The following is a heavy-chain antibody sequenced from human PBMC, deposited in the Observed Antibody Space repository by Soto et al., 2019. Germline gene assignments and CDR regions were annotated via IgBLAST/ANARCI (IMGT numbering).Heavy chain of an antibody. Sequence: SETLSLTCTVSGGSISSYYWSWIRQPAGKGLEWIGRIYTSGSTNYNHSLKSRVTMSVDTSKNQFSLKLSSVTAANTAVYYCARLAVAATTASYYYYGMDVWGQGTTVTVSS. CDR3: ARLAVAATTASYYYYGMDV. V-gene: IGHV4-4*07. CDR2: IYTSGST. J-gene: IGHJ6*02. CDR1: GGSISSYY. D-gene: IGHD6-19*01.